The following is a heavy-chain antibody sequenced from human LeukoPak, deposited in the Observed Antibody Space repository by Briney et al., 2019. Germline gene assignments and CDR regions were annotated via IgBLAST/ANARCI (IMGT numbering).Heavy chain of an antibody. J-gene: IGHJ3*02. D-gene: IGHD5-18*01. Sequence: GGSLRLSCAASGFTFSSYWMHWVRQAPGKGLVWVSRINSDGSSTSYADSVKGRFTISRDNAKNTLYLQMNSLRAEDTAVYYCARAGEGYSYGDLDAFDIWGQGTMVTVSS. V-gene: IGHV3-74*01. CDR2: INSDGSST. CDR3: ARAGEGYSYGDLDAFDI. CDR1: GFTFSSYW.